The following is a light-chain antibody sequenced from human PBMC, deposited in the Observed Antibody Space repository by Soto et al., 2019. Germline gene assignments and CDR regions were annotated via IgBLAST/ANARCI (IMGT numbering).Light chain of an antibody. CDR2: DAS. CDR3: QQYDDLPIT. CDR1: QGIGAY. J-gene: IGKJ5*01. V-gene: IGKV1-33*01. Sequence: DIQMTQSPSSLSASVGDRVTMTCQASQGIGAYLNWYYQKPGKAPKLLIYDASKLETGVPSRFSGSGSGTHFTFTISSLQPEDIATYFCQQYDDLPITFGQGTRLEIK.